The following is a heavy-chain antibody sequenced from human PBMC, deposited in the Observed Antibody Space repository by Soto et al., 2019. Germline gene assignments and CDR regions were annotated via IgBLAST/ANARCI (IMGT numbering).Heavy chain of an antibody. D-gene: IGHD1-1*01. J-gene: IGHJ4*02. CDR1: GFTFSSYA. CDR2: ISYDGSNK. V-gene: IGHV3-30-3*01. Sequence: QVQLVESGGGVVQPGRSLRLSCAASGFTFSSYAMHWVRQAPGKGLEWVAVISYDGSNKYYADSVKGRFTISRDNAKNSLYLQMNSLSAEDTAVYYCARDTRILFFDYWGQGTLVTVSS. CDR3: ARDTRILFFDY.